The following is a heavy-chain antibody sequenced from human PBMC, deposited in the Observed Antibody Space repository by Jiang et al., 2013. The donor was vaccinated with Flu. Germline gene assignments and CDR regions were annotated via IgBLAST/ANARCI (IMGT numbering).Heavy chain of an antibody. CDR2: INHSGST. V-gene: IGHV4-34*01. D-gene: IGHD1-20*01. Sequence: LLKPSETLSLTCAVYGGSFSGYYWSWIRQPPGKGLEWIGEINHSGSTNYNPSLKSRVTISVDTSKSQFSLKLSSVTAADTAVYYCASLSGITGTAYYFDYWGQGTLVTVSS. CDR3: ASLSGITGTAYYFDY. J-gene: IGHJ4*02. CDR1: GGSFSGYY.